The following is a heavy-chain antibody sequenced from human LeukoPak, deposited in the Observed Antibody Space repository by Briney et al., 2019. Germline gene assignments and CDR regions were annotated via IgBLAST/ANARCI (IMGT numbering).Heavy chain of an antibody. CDR1: GYTFTSYG. V-gene: IGHV1-18*01. D-gene: IGHD3-10*01. J-gene: IGHJ3*02. Sequence: GASVKVSCKASGYTFTSYGISWVRQAPGQGLEWMGWIGAYNGNTNYAQKLQGRVTMTTDTSTSTAYMELRSLRSDDTAVYYCARVPATYYYGSGSEGPSYAFDIWGQGTMVTVSS. CDR2: IGAYNGNT. CDR3: ARVPATYYYGSGSEGPSYAFDI.